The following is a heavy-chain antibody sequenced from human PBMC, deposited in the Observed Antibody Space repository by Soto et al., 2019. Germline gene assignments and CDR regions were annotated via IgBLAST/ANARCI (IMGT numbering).Heavy chain of an antibody. Sequence: GGSVRLCSSASGFTFRRYAMTWSRQAPGNGLDXVSAISGTCGGTPYVDSVKCDFTISRDKSKNTLYLQMISLRAEDTALYYCAKEGHSSLGPFDYWGQGTLVTVSS. V-gene: IGHV3-23*01. CDR3: AKEGHSSLGPFDY. D-gene: IGHD6-6*01. J-gene: IGHJ4*02. CDR2: ISGTCGGT. CDR1: GFTFRRYA.